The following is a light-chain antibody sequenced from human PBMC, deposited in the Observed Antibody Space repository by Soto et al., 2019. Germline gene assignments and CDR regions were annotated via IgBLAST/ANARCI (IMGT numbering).Light chain of an antibody. CDR2: EDN. V-gene: IGLV6-57*04. J-gene: IGLJ2*01. CDR1: SGSIDSNY. Sequence: NFMLTQPHSVSESPGKTVTFSCTRSSGSIDSNYVQWYQQRPDSAPTIVISEDNQRAYGGPDRFSGSIDTSSNSASLTISGVKTEDEADYYRQSYSGTNVVFGGGTKLTVL. CDR3: QSYSGTNVV.